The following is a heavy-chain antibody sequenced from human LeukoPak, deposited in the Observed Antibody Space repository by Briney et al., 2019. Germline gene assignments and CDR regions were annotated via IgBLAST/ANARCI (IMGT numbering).Heavy chain of an antibody. CDR1: GYTFTSYY. D-gene: IGHD3-10*01. V-gene: IGHV1-46*01. CDR3: ARGRGRRSYYGSGSYYNYPRYYFDY. CDR2: INPSGGST. J-gene: IGHJ4*02. Sequence: ASVKVSCKASGYTFTSYYMHWVRQAPGQGLEWMGIINPSGGSTSYAQKFQGRVTMTRDTSTSTVYMELSSLRSEDTAVYYCARGRGRRSYYGSGSYYNYPRYYFDYWGQGTLVTVSS.